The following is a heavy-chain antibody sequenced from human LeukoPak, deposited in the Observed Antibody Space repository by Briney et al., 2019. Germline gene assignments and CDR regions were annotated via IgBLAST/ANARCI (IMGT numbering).Heavy chain of an antibody. CDR1: GFTFSSYA. Sequence: GGSLSLSCAASGFTFSSYAMSWVRQAPGKGLEWVSAISGSGGSTYYADSVKGRFTISRDNSKNTLYLQMNSLRAEDTVVYYCAKVEQLVLVAFDIWGQGTIVTVSS. V-gene: IGHV3-23*01. CDR2: ISGSGGST. D-gene: IGHD6-6*01. J-gene: IGHJ3*02. CDR3: AKVEQLVLVAFDI.